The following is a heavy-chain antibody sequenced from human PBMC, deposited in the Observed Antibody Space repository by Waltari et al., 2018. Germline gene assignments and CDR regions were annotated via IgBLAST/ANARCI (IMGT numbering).Heavy chain of an antibody. CDR1: GYTFTGYY. V-gene: IGHV1-2*06. D-gene: IGHD2-2*01. CDR2: INPNTGDT. CDR3: ARSCGDTSCPLDFDY. J-gene: IGHJ4*02. Sequence: QVQLVQSGAEVKKPGASVKVSCKASGYTFTGYYIHWVRQDPGQGLDWMGRINPNTGDTKYAQKFQDRVTMTRDTSISTAYMDLTSLTSDDSAVFYCARSCGDTSCPLDFDYWGQGTLVTVSS.